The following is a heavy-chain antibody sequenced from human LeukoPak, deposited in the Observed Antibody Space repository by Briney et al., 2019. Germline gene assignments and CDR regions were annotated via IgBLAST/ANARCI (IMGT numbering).Heavy chain of an antibody. CDR3: AELGITMIGGV. CDR2: ISSSRSYI. J-gene: IGHJ6*04. Sequence: NAGGSLRLSCAVSGFTFSNYSMNWVRQAPGKGLEWVSCISSSRSYIYYADSVKGRFTISRDNAKNSLYLQMNSLRAEDTAVYYCAELGITMIGGVWGKGTTVTISS. D-gene: IGHD3-10*02. V-gene: IGHV3-21*01. CDR1: GFTFSNYS.